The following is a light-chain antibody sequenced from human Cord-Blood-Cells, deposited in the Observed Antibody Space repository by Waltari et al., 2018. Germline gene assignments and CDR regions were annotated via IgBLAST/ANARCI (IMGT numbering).Light chain of an antibody. V-gene: IGKV4-1*01. J-gene: IGKJ1*01. Sequence: DLVMTQSPDSLAVSLGERATINCTSSRSVLYSSNNKNYSAWYQQKPGQPPKLLIYWASTRESGVPDRFSGSGSGTDFTLTISSLQAEDVAVYSCQQYYSTPWTFGQGTKVEIK. CDR3: QQYYSTPWT. CDR1: RSVLYSSNNKNY. CDR2: WAS.